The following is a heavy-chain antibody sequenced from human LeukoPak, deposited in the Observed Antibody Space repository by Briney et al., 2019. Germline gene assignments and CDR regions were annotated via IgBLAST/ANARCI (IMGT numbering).Heavy chain of an antibody. CDR1: GYSFTAYY. J-gene: IGHJ3*02. CDR2: INPNSGGT. Sequence: ASVKVSCKASGYSFTAYYMHWVRQAPGQGLEWMGWINPNSGGTNYAQKFQGRVTMTRDTSISTAYMELSRLRSDDTAVYYCATRGSYYDSSDAFDIWGQGTMVTVSS. D-gene: IGHD3-22*01. CDR3: ATRGSYYDSSDAFDI. V-gene: IGHV1-2*02.